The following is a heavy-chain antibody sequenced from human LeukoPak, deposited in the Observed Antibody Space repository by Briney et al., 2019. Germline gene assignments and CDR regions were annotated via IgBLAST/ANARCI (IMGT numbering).Heavy chain of an antibody. CDR2: IYYSGST. J-gene: IGHJ5*02. D-gene: IGHD6-6*01. CDR3: AREIAARPPWFDP. CDR1: GGSISSYY. Sequence: SETLSLTCTVSGGSISSYYWSWIRQPAGKGLEWIGYIYYSGSTNYNPSLKSRVTISVDTSKNQFSLKLSSVTAADTAVYYCAREIAARPPWFDPWGQGTLVTVSS. V-gene: IGHV4-59*01.